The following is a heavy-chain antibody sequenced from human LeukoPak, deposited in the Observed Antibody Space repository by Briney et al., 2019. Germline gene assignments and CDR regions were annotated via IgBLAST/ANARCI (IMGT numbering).Heavy chain of an antibody. J-gene: IGHJ4*02. CDR2: INWNGGST. Sequence: GGSLRLSCSASGFTFDEYVMRWVRQAPGQGLEWVSGINWNGGSTGYADSVKGRFTISRDNAKNSLYLQMNSLRAEDTALYYCARLAGYYYGSGNAWRYYFDYWGQGTLVTVSS. V-gene: IGHV3-20*04. CDR1: GFTFDEYV. CDR3: ARLAGYYYGSGNAWRYYFDY. D-gene: IGHD3-10*01.